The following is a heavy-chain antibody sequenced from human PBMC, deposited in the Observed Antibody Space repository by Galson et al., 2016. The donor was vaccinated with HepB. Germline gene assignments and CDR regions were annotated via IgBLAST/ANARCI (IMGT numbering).Heavy chain of an antibody. V-gene: IGHV3-23*01. J-gene: IGHJ4*02. CDR2: ITGSGGWI. D-gene: IGHD2-15*01. Sequence: SLRLSCAASGFTFSSYAMSWVRQAPGKGLEWVSTITGSGGWIKYAGSVKGRLITSRDNSKNTLYPQLNSLRAKDTAVYYCAKDGGYCSDATCYYRNSWGQGTLVTVSS. CDR1: GFTFSSYA. CDR3: AKDGGYCSDATCYYRNS.